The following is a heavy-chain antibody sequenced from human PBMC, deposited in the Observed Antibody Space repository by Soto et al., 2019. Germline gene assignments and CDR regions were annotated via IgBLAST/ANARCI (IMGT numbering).Heavy chain of an antibody. Sequence: QVQLVQSGAEVKKPGASVKVSCKASGYTFTSYAMHWVRQAPGQRLEWMGWINAGNGNTKSSQKFQGRVTITRDTSASTAYMELSSLRSDDTSVYYCAKSATVPAAIAYWGQGTLVTVSS. D-gene: IGHD2-2*02. V-gene: IGHV1-3*01. CDR1: GYTFTSYA. CDR3: AKSATVPAAIAY. J-gene: IGHJ4*02. CDR2: INAGNGNT.